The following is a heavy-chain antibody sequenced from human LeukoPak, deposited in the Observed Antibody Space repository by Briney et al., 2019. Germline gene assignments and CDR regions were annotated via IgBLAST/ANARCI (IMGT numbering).Heavy chain of an antibody. D-gene: IGHD3-22*01. CDR3: ARSKDYYDSSGYFY. J-gene: IGHJ4*02. CDR2: ISSSSSTI. CDR1: GFTFSGYS. Sequence: GGSLRLSCAASGFTFSGYSMNWVRQAPGKGLEWVSYISSSSSTIYYADSVKGRFTISRDNAKNSLYLQMNSLRAEDTAVYYCARSKDYYDSSGYFYWGQGTLVTVSS. V-gene: IGHV3-48*01.